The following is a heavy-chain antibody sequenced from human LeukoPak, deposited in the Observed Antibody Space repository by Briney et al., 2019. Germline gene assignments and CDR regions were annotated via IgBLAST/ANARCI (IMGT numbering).Heavy chain of an antibody. Sequence: GGSLRLSCAASGFTFSSYSMNWVRRAPGKGLEWVAVISYDGSNKYYADSVKGRFTISRDNSKNTLYLQMNSLRAEDTAVYYCAKDREAAAGTFDYWGQGTLVTVSS. CDR1: GFTFSSYS. CDR3: AKDREAAAGTFDY. J-gene: IGHJ4*02. V-gene: IGHV3-30*18. D-gene: IGHD6-13*01. CDR2: ISYDGSNK.